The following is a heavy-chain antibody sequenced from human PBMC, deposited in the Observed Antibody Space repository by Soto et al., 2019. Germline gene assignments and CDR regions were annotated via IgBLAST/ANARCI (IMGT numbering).Heavy chain of an antibody. V-gene: IGHV4-4*02. J-gene: IGHJ5*02. Sequence: QVHLQESGPGLVKPSGTLALTCAVSGGSISSDKWWTWVRQPPGKGLEWIGEISHRGSTNYSPSFKVRLSLSVDTTKTQFSLRLTSVTAADTAVYYCAAIPLTSGVVSGRFDPWGQGIMVTVSS. CDR3: AAIPLTSGVVSGRFDP. CDR1: GGSISSDKW. D-gene: IGHD3-3*01. CDR2: ISHRGST.